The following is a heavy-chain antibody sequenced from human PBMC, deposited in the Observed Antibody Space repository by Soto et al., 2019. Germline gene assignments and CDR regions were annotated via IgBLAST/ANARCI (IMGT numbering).Heavy chain of an antibody. V-gene: IGHV1-69*12. CDR1: GGTFSSYA. CDR2: IIPIFGAA. J-gene: IGHJ6*02. CDR3: ARHVPDDGYYHGMDV. Sequence: QVQLVQSGAEVKKPGSSVKVSCKASGGTFSSYAISWVRQAPGQGLEWMGGIIPIFGAANYAQKFQGRVTITADETXXTAYMELSSMRYEDTAVYYCARHVPDDGYYHGMDVWGQGTTVTVSS. D-gene: IGHD2-2*01.